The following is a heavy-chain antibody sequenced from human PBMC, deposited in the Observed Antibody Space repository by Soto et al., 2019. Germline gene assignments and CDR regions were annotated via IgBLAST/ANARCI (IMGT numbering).Heavy chain of an antibody. D-gene: IGHD4-17*01. V-gene: IGHV4-59*01. J-gene: IGHJ4*02. CDR1: GGSISSYY. CDR3: AILNSDYGGDFDY. CDR2: IFYTGTT. Sequence: QVQLQESGPGLVKPSETLSLTCTVSGGSISSYYWSWIRQPPGKGLEWIGYIFYTGTTDYNPSLKSRVTISVDTSKNQCSRKLSSVTAADTAVYYCAILNSDYGGDFDYWGQGILVTVSS.